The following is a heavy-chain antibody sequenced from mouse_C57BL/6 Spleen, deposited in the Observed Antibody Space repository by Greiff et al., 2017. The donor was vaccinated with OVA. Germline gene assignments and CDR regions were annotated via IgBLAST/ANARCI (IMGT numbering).Heavy chain of an antibody. Sequence: VQLQQPGAELVKPGASVKMSCKASGYTFTSYWITWVKQRPGQGLEWIGDIYPGSGSTNYNEKFKSKATLTVDTSSSTAYMQLSSLTSEDSAVYYCARGGYYGSSYWFAYWGQGALVTVSA. J-gene: IGHJ3*01. CDR1: GYTFTSYW. D-gene: IGHD1-1*01. CDR3: ARGGYYGSSYWFAY. V-gene: IGHV1-55*01. CDR2: IYPGSGST.